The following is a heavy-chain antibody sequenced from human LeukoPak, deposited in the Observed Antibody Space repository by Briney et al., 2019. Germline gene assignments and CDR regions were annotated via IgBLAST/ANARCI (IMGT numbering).Heavy chain of an antibody. J-gene: IGHJ5*02. D-gene: IGHD3-22*01. Sequence: PGGSLRLSCAASGFTFSSYAMSWVRQAPGKGLEWVSSISSSSSYIYYADSVKGRFTISRDNAKNSPYLQMNSLRAEDTAVYYCARDLGLDYYDSSGYSRAEPTWGQGTLVTVSS. CDR3: ARDLGLDYYDSSGYSRAEPT. V-gene: IGHV3-21*01. CDR1: GFTFSSYA. CDR2: ISSSSSYI.